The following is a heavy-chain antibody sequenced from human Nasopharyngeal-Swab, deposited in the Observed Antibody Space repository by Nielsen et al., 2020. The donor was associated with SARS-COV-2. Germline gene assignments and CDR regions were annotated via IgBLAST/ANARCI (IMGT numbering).Heavy chain of an antibody. D-gene: IGHD2-2*01. V-gene: IGHV3-11*01. CDR3: ARDIVVVPAATGHYYYGMDV. CDR1: GFTFSDYY. J-gene: IGHJ6*02. Sequence: GGSLRLSCAASGFTFSDYYMAWIRQAPGKGLEWVSYISTSGRSTDSADSVKGRFTISRDNANNLLFLQMNSLRGDDTAVYYCARDIVVVPAATGHYYYGMDVWGQGTTVTVSS. CDR2: ISTSGRST.